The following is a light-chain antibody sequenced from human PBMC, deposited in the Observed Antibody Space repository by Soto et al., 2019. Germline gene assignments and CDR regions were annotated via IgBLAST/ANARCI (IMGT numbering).Light chain of an antibody. V-gene: IGKV1-13*02. Sequence: AIQVTQSPSSLSASVGDRVTFTCRASQDIRGALAWYEQKPGKAPKLRIYDVSTLESGVPSRFSGSGSGTEFTLTISSLQPEDFGNYYCQQFNSYPITFGHGTRLEIK. CDR1: QDIRGA. CDR3: QQFNSYPIT. J-gene: IGKJ5*01. CDR2: DVS.